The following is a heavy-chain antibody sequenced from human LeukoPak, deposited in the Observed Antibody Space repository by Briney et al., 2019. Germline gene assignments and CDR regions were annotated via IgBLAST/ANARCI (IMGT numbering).Heavy chain of an antibody. J-gene: IGHJ6*02. V-gene: IGHV1-46*01. CDR1: GYTLTSDY. D-gene: IGHD2-15*01. CDR2: INPSGGST. CDR3: ARDQVPSVVPAAYYYGMDV. Sequence: ASVRVSCKASGYTLTSDYMHWVRQAPGQGLERMGLINPSGGSTSYAQKFQGRVTMTRDTSTSTVYMELSSLRSEDTAVYYCARDQVPSVVPAAYYYGMDVWGQGTTVTVSS.